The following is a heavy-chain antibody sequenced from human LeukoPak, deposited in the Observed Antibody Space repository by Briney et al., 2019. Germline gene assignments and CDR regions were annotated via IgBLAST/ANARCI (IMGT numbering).Heavy chain of an antibody. CDR1: GGSISSGGYY. CDR3: ARGAPRPSRHYWFDP. CDR2: IYYSGST. V-gene: IGHV4-61*08. D-gene: IGHD6-6*01. Sequence: PSETLSLTCTVSGGSISSGGYYWSWIRQPPGKGLEWIGYIYYSGSTNYNPSLKSRVTISADTSKNQFSLKLSSVTAADTAVYYCARGAPRPSRHYWFDPWGQGTLVTVSS. J-gene: IGHJ5*02.